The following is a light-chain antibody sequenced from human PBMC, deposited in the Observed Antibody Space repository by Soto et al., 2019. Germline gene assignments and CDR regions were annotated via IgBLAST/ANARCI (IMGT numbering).Light chain of an antibody. V-gene: IGKV1-39*01. Sequence: DIQMTQSPSSLSASVGDRVTITCRASQSISKHLNWYQQKSGKAPKLLIYAASRLQRGAPSRFSGSGSGTDFTLTISSLQSDDFATYYCQQSYSTPTWTFGQGTKVEIK. CDR2: AAS. CDR3: QQSYSTPTWT. J-gene: IGKJ1*01. CDR1: QSISKH.